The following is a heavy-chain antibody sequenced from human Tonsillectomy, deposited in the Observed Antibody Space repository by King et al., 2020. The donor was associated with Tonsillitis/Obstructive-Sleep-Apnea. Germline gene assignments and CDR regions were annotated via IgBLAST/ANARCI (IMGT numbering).Heavy chain of an antibody. V-gene: IGHV4-4*02. J-gene: IGHJ4*02. D-gene: IGHD3-10*01. CDR3: ARRASGSSTLFDY. CDR1: GGSISRSNL. Sequence: QLQESGPGLVKPSGTLSLTCAVSGGSISRSNLWSLVRQPPWKGREGIGEIYHSGSTNYNPSLKSRVTISVDKSKNQFSLKLRSVTAADTAVYYCARRASGSSTLFDYWGQGTLVTVSS. CDR2: IYHSGST.